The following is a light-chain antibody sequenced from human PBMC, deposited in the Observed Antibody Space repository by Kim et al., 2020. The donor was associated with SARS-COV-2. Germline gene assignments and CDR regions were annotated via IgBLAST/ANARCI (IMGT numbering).Light chain of an antibody. CDR1: ISKN. V-gene: IGKV1-33*01. CDR2: DAS. J-gene: IGKJ4*01. CDR3: QQYENLPLT. Sequence: ISKNLNWYQQKPGKAPELLIYDASNLHTGVPSRFSGSGSRTSFTLTITSLQPADVATYFCQQYENLPLTFGGGTKLEI.